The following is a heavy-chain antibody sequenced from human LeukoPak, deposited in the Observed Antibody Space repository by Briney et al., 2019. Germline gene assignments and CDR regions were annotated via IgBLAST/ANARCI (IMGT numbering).Heavy chain of an antibody. CDR3: AKSGYDFWSGYYGY. Sequence: GGSLRLSCAASGFTFSSYAMSWVRQAPGKGLEWVSAISGSGGSTYYADSVKGRFTISRDNSKNTLYLQMNSLRAEDTAVYYCAKSGYDFWSGYYGYWGQGTLVTVSS. D-gene: IGHD3-3*01. CDR2: ISGSGGST. J-gene: IGHJ4*02. CDR1: GFTFSSYA. V-gene: IGHV3-23*01.